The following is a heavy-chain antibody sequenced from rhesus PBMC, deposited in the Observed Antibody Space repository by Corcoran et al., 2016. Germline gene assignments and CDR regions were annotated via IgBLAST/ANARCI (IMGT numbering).Heavy chain of an antibody. CDR2: INYGGDIT. V-gene: IGHV3S42*01. J-gene: IGHJ4*01. CDR3: AKDGFDY. CDR1: GFTFSGSW. Sequence: EVQLVDSGGGLAKPGGSLRLPCSAAGFTFSGSWMDLVRQTPGKGPEWISAINYGGDITYYADSVKGRFTISRDNSKNTLSLQMNSLRGEDTAVYYCAKDGFDYWGQGVLVTVSS.